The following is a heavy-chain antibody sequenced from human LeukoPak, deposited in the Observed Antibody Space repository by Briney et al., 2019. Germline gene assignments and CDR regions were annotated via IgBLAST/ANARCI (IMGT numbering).Heavy chain of an antibody. CDR1: GFTFSSYE. V-gene: IGHV3-48*03. D-gene: IGHD3-10*02. CDR3: AELGITMIGGV. J-gene: IGHJ6*04. CDR2: ISSSGSTT. Sequence: GGSLRLSCAASGFTFSSYEMNWVRQAPGKGLEWVSYISSSGSTTYYADSVKGRLTISTDNATNPLYMQINSVRATGTAVYYCAELGITMIGGVWGKGTTVSISS.